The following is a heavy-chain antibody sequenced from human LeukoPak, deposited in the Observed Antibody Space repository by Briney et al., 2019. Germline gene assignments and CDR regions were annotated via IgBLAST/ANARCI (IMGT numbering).Heavy chain of an antibody. D-gene: IGHD5-24*01. CDR2: NSGSGDST. CDR3: AKGDCRDGYNCLHFDY. Sequence: PGGSLRLSCAASGYTLISYAMTWVPQAPARGLEWVSANSGSGDSTYYADCVKRRVPSPRHNPRNPRYLQMKSLRAEDTAVYYCAKGDCRDGYNCLHFDYWGQGPWSPSPQ. J-gene: IGHJ4*02. V-gene: IGHV3-23*01. CDR1: GYTLISYA.